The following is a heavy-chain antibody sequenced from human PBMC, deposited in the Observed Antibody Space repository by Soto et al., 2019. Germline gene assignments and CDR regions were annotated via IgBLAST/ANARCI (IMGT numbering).Heavy chain of an antibody. CDR1: GGSITRNNHF. CDR3: ARLGSSGWYQGSYFDY. CDR2: IQYGGTT. V-gene: IGHV4-39*01. D-gene: IGHD6-19*01. Sequence: QLQLQESGPGLVKASETLSLTCTVSGGSITRNNHFWGWIRQSPGKGLEWIWSIQYGGTTNYNPSLKSRVIMSAETSKNQFSLMMSSVTAADTAVYYCARLGSSGWYQGSYFDYWGQGTLVTVSS. J-gene: IGHJ4*02.